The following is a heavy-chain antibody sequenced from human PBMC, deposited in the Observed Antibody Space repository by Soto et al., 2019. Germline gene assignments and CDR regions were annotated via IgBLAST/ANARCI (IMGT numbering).Heavy chain of an antibody. CDR2: ITGTSAFT. CDR1: GFVFSDFQ. CDR3: ARDNLDFQGAFDL. D-gene: IGHD3-3*01. J-gene: IGHJ4*02. V-gene: IGHV3-21*01. Sequence: PGGSLRLSCAASGFVFSDFQFNWVRQAPGGGLEWLSSITGTSAFTEYAESIEGRFTISRDNPNKLLFLHMDNLRPEDTAVYYSARDNLDFQGAFDLWGQGTLVTVSS.